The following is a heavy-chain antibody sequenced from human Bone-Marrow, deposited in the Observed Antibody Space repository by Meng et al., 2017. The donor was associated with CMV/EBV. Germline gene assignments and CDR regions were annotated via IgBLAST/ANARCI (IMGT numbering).Heavy chain of an antibody. CDR1: GLTFSSYA. Sequence: GESLKISCAASGLTFSSYAMYWVRQAPGKGPEWVAVISYDGTNINYADSVKGRFTISRDNSKNTLYLQMNSLRAEDTAVYYCAKSIVGATRGYWGQGTLVTVSS. CDR2: ISYDGTNI. CDR3: AKSIVGATRGY. V-gene: IGHV3-30-3*02. J-gene: IGHJ4*02. D-gene: IGHD1-26*01.